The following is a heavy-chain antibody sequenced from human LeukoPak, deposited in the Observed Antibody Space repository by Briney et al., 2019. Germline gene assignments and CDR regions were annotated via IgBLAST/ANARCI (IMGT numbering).Heavy chain of an antibody. D-gene: IGHD6-13*01. V-gene: IGHV4-39*07. CDR1: GGSISSGGYY. CDR3: AGKQSRAGAAGGTFDY. CDR2: MYHSGST. J-gene: IGHJ4*02. Sequence: PSETLSLTCTVSGGSISSGGYYWSWIRQHPGKGLEWIGEMYHSGSTNYNPSLKSRVTISVDTSKNQFSLRLTTVTAADTAVYYCAGKQSRAGAAGGTFDYWGQGTLVTVSS.